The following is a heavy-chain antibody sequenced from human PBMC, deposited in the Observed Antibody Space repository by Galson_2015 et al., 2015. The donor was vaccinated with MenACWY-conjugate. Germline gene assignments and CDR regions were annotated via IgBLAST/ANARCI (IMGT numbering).Heavy chain of an antibody. CDR3: ARGRYFDWLSFFDS. V-gene: IGHV4-59*02. Sequence: SETLSLTCTVSNGFVSSYYWTWIRQPPGKGLEWIGYILNSGNTNYNPSLKSRVTMSLDTSKNQFSLKVSSVTAADTAVYFCARGRYFDWLSFFDSWGQGTLVAVSS. CDR1: NGFVSSYY. J-gene: IGHJ5*01. D-gene: IGHD3-9*01. CDR2: ILNSGNT.